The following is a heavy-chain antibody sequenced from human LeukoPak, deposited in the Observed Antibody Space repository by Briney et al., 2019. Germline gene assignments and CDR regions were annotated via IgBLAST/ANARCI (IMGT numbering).Heavy chain of an antibody. CDR2: INPNSGGT. CDR1: GYTFTGYY. D-gene: IGHD3-10*01. CDR3: ARYMVRGVIPFDY. Sequence: ASVKVSCKASGYTFTGYYMHWVRQAPGQGLVWMGWINPNSGGTNYAQKFQGRVTMTRDTSISTAYMELSRLRSDDTAVYYCARYMVRGVIPFDYWGQGTLVTVSS. J-gene: IGHJ4*02. V-gene: IGHV1-2*02.